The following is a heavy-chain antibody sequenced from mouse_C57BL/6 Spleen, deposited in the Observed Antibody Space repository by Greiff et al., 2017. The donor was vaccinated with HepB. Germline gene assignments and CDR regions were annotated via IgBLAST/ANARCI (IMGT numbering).Heavy chain of an antibody. J-gene: IGHJ4*01. CDR3: ASLRAMDY. CDR1: GFTFSSYA. V-gene: IGHV5-4*01. CDR2: ISDGGSYT. Sequence: DVHLVESGGGLVKPGGSLKLSCAASGFTFSSYAMSWVRQTPEKRLEWVATISDGGSYTYYPDNVKGRFTISRDNAKNNLYLQMSHLKSEDTAMYYCASLRAMDYWGQGTSVTVSS.